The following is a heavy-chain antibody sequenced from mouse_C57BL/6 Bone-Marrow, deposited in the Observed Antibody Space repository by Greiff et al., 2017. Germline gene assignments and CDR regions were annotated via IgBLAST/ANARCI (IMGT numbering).Heavy chain of an antibody. CDR3: ASRWLPYYFDY. J-gene: IGHJ2*01. V-gene: IGHV1-81*01. D-gene: IGHD2-3*01. CDR1: GYTFTSYG. Sequence: VQGVESGAELARPGASVKLSCKASGYTFTSYGISWVKQRTGQGLEWIGEIYPRSGNTYYNEKFKGKATLTADKSSSTAYMELRSLTSEDSAVYFCASRWLPYYFDYWGQGTTLTVSS. CDR2: IYPRSGNT.